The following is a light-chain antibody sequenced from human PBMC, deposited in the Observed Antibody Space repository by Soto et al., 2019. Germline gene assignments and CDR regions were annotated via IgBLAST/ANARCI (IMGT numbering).Light chain of an antibody. CDR2: SNN. Sequence: VLTQPPSASGTPGQKVFISCPGSSSNIGGTNYAYWYQQLPGAAPKLLMHSNNLRPSGVPERISGSKFGTAASLAISGLRSEDEAVYYCASWDDRLGAVIFGGGTKLTVL. J-gene: IGLJ2*01. CDR3: ASWDDRLGAVI. CDR1: SSNIGGTNY. V-gene: IGLV1-47*02.